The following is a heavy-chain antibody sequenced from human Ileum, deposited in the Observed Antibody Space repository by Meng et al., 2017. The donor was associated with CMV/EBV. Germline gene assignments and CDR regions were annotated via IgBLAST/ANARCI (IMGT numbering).Heavy chain of an antibody. CDR3: ARIAGTSHYPGIDV. CDR2: VSPGSTYI. J-gene: IGHJ6*02. V-gene: IGHV3-21*01. CDR1: GFTFSSYG. Sequence: GESLKISCVGSGFTFSSYGMNWVRQAPGKGLEWVSSVSPGSTYIDYADSVKGRFTISRDNVINSLYLQLNSLRGEDTAVYYCARIAGTSHYPGIDVWGQGTTVTVSS. D-gene: IGHD1-26*01.